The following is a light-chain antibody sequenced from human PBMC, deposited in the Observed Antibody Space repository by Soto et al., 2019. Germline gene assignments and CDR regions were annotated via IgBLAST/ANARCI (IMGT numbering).Light chain of an antibody. J-gene: IGKJ1*01. V-gene: IGKV2-28*01. CDR2: LGS. CDR3: MQSLQTPWT. CDR1: QCLLFSNGYNY. Sequence: DIVMTQSPLSLPVTPGEPASISCRSSQCLLFSNGYNYLDWYLQKPGQSPQLLIYLGSDRASGVPDRFSGSGSGTDFTLKISRVEAEDVGVYYCMQSLQTPWTFGQGTKVEIK.